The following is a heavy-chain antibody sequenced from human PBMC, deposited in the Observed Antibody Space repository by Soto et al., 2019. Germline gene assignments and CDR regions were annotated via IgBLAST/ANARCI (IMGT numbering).Heavy chain of an antibody. J-gene: IGHJ4*02. V-gene: IGHV4-61*01. CDR2: VYYSGST. CDR3: ARSDYYGASEY. D-gene: IGHD4-17*01. CDR1: VDSVVSGTYY. Sequence: SETLSLTCTFSVDSVVSGTYYCSWIRQPPGKGLEWIGYVYYSGSTTYNPSLKGRVTISVDTSKHQFSLRLTSVTAADTAVYYCARSDYYGASEYWGQGRLVNVSS.